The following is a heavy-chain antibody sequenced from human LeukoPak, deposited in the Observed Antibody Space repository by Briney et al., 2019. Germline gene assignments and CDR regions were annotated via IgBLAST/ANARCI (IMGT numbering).Heavy chain of an antibody. CDR1: GGSFSGYY. D-gene: IGHD2-2*01. Sequence: PSETLSLTCAVYGGSFSGYYWSWIRQPPGKGLEWIGEINHIGSTNYNPSLKSRVTISVDTSKNQFSLKLSSVTAADTAVYYCARLLRLGYCSSTSCYGGYSYGTGGYYYYYMDVWGKGTTVTVSS. V-gene: IGHV4-34*01. CDR2: INHIGST. CDR3: ARLLRLGYCSSTSCYGGYSYGTGGYYYYYMDV. J-gene: IGHJ6*03.